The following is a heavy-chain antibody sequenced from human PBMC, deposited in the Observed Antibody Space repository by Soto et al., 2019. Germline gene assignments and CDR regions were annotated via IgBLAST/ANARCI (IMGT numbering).Heavy chain of an antibody. CDR2: IKQDGSEK. CDR1: GFTFSSYW. D-gene: IGHD3-3*01. CDR3: ARVRSHYDFWSGYYFDY. J-gene: IGHJ4*02. Sequence: GGSLRLSCAASGFTFSSYWMSWVRQAPGKGLEWVANIKQDGSEKYYVDSVKGRFTISRDNAKNSLYLQMNSLRAEDTAVYYCARVRSHYDFWSGYYFDYWGQGTLVTVSS. V-gene: IGHV3-7*05.